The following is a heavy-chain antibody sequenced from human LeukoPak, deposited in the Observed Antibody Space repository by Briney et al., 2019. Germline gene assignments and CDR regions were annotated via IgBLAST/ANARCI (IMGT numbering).Heavy chain of an antibody. CDR2: IYYSGST. V-gene: IGHV4-31*03. D-gene: IGHD1-26*01. J-gene: IGHJ4*02. CDR3: ARGIVGATEFDY. CDR1: GGSIGSGGYY. Sequence: SQTLSLTCTVSGGSIGSGGYYWSWIRQHPGKGLEWIGYIYYSGSTYYNPSHKSRVTISVDTSKNQFSLKLSSVTAADTAVYYCARGIVGATEFDYWGQGTLVTVSS.